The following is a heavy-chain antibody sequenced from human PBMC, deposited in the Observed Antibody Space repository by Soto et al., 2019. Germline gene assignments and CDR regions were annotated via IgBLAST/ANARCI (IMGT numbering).Heavy chain of an antibody. Sequence: QVQLQESGPGLVKPSETLSLTCTVSGDSISNYYWNWIRQPPGKGLEWIGSIYYSGRTNYNPSLKRRVTISVDASKKQFSLKLRSVTAADTAVYYCARDRGSYSYFAYWGQGTLVTVSS. J-gene: IGHJ4*02. D-gene: IGHD1-26*01. CDR1: GDSISNYY. CDR2: IYYSGRT. V-gene: IGHV4-59*01. CDR3: ARDRGSYSYFAY.